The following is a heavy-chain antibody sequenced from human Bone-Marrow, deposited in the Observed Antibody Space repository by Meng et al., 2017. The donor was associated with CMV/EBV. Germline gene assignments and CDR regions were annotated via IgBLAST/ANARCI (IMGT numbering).Heavy chain of an antibody. D-gene: IGHD3-22*01. Sequence: SCAASGFTFSSYWMSWVRQAPGKGLEWVANIKQDGSEKYYVDSVKGRFTISRDNAKNSLYLQMTSLRAEDTAVYYCARALYYFDSGGNYQQTYGMDVWGQGHTVTVAS. J-gene: IGHJ6*02. CDR3: ARALYYFDSGGNYQQTYGMDV. CDR2: IKQDGSEK. CDR1: GFTFSSYW. V-gene: IGHV3-7*03.